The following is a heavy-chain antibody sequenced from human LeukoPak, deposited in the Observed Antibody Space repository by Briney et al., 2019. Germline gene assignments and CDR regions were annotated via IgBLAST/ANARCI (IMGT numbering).Heavy chain of an antibody. Sequence: ASVKVSCKASGYTLTSYGISWVRQAPGQGLEWMGCTSAYNGQTNYAQKFQARVTMTTDTSTTTAYMELRNLRSDDTAVYYCARGSDYYTPSGAHYYYMDVWGKGTTVTVSS. V-gene: IGHV1-18*01. D-gene: IGHD3-10*01. CDR1: GYTLTSYG. CDR3: ARGSDYYTPSGAHYYYMDV. CDR2: TSAYNGQT. J-gene: IGHJ6*03.